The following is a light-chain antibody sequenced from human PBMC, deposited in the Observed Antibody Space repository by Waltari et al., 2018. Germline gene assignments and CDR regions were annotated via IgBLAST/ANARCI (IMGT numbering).Light chain of an antibody. CDR3: QQYNSWPFT. CDR1: QSVSNH. V-gene: IGKV3-15*01. CDR2: AAS. Sequence: EKVMTHSPATLSVSPGERATLSARASQSVSNHLAWYQQRPGQAPRLLIYAASSRAAGVPARFSGSGSGTEFTLTIDSLQSEDFAVYFCQQYNSWPFTFGPGTQVDIK. J-gene: IGKJ3*01.